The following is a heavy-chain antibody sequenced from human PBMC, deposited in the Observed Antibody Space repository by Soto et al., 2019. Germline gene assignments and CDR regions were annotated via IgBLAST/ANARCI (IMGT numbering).Heavy chain of an antibody. CDR1: GFTFSSYA. V-gene: IGHV3-23*01. CDR2: ISGSGGST. J-gene: IGHJ4*02. Sequence: GGSLRLSCAASGFTFSSYAMSWVRQAPGKGLEWVSAISGSGGSTYYADSVKGRFTISRDNSKNTLYLQMNSLRAEDTAVYYCAKPRTPNGDYSLYYFDYWGQGTLVTVSS. D-gene: IGHD4-17*01. CDR3: AKPRTPNGDYSLYYFDY.